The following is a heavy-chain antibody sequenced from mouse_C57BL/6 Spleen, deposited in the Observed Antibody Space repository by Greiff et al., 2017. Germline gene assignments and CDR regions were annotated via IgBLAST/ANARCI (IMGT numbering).Heavy chain of an antibody. CDR3: AGEGYYGSSYVSFAY. J-gene: IGHJ3*01. D-gene: IGHD1-1*01. CDR2: ISSGSSTI. V-gene: IGHV5-17*01. CDR1: GFTFSDYG. Sequence: EVMLVESGGGLVKPGGSLKLSCAASGFTFSDYGMHWVRQAPEKGLEWVAYISSGSSTIYYADTVKGRFTISRDNAKNTLFVQMTSLRSEDTAMYCCAGEGYYGSSYVSFAYWGQGTLVTVSA.